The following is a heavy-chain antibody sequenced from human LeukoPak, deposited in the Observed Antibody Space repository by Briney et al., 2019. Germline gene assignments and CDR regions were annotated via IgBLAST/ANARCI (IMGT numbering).Heavy chain of an antibody. J-gene: IGHJ4*02. Sequence: GGSLRLSCAASGFTFSSYSVNWVRQAPGKGLEWVSSISSSSSYIYYADSVKGRFTISRDNAKNSLYLQMNSLRAEDTAVYYCAWHAGLRFLEWLLPTDYWGQGTLVTVSS. CDR3: AWHAGLRFLEWLLPTDY. V-gene: IGHV3-21*01. CDR2: ISSSSSYI. CDR1: GFTFSSYS. D-gene: IGHD3-3*01.